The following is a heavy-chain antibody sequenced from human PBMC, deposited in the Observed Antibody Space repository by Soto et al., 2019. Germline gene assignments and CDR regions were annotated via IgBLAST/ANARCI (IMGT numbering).Heavy chain of an antibody. CDR3: ARDDSGSKWSYPGYYYYGMDV. CDR2: IIPILGIA. J-gene: IGHJ6*02. V-gene: IGHV1-69*04. Sequence: SVKVSCKASGCTFSSYTISWVRQAPGQGLEWMGRIIPILGIANYAQKFQGRVTITADKSTSTAYMELSSLRSEDTAVYYCARDDSGSKWSYPGYYYYGMDVWG. D-gene: IGHD2-15*01. CDR1: GCTFSSYT.